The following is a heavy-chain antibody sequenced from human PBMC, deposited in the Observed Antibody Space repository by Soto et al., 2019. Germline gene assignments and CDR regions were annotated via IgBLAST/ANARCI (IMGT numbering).Heavy chain of an antibody. D-gene: IGHD7-27*01. CDR1: GGTFSSYA. V-gene: IGHV1-69*01. J-gene: IGHJ6*02. CDR3: AREYDDSSWGPHVYYFCMDV. Sequence: QVQLVQSGAEVKKPGSSVKVSCKASGGTFSSYAISWVRQAPGQRLEWMGGIIPIFGTANYAQKFQGRVTINADESTSTAYMELSSLRSEDTAVYYCAREYDDSSWGPHVYYFCMDVWGQGTTVTVAS. CDR2: IIPIFGTA.